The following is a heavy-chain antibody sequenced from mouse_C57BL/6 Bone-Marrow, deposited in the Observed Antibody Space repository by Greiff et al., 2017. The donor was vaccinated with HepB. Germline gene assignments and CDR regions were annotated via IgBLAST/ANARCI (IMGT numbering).Heavy chain of an antibody. CDR2: FHPYNDDT. CDR1: GYTFTTYP. J-gene: IGHJ3*01. CDR3: ARRGGYDYDGTWFAY. V-gene: IGHV1-47*01. D-gene: IGHD2-4*01. Sequence: QVQLKESGAELVKPGASVKMSCKASGYTFTTYPIEWMKQNHGKSLEWIGNFHPYNDDTKYNEKFKGKATLTVEKSSSTVYLELSRLTSYDSAVYYCARRGGYDYDGTWFAYWGQGTLVTVSA.